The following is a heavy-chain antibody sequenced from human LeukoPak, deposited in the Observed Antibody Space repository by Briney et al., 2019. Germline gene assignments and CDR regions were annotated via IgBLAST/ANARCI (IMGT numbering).Heavy chain of an antibody. Sequence: SETLSLTCTVSADSISSYYWSWLRQPPGKGLEWIGYIYYSGSTNYNPSLKSRVTISLDTSKNQFSLKLSSVTAADTAVYYCARTTRGDSGYGDWGQGTLVTVSS. CDR3: ARTTRGDSGYGD. D-gene: IGHD5-12*01. V-gene: IGHV4-59*01. CDR2: IYYSGST. J-gene: IGHJ4*02. CDR1: ADSISSYY.